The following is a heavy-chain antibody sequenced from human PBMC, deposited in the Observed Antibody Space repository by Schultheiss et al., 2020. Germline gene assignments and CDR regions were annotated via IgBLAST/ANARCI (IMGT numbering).Heavy chain of an antibody. V-gene: IGHV3-13*05. Sequence: ESLKISCAASGFTFSSYDMHWVRQATGKGLEWVSAIGTAGDPYYPGSVKGRFTISRENAKNSLYLQMNSLRAGDTAVYYCARDDMVQGVIIPQGNGMDVWGQGTTVTVSS. CDR3: ARDDMVQGVIIPQGNGMDV. CDR1: GFTFSSYD. D-gene: IGHD3-10*01. CDR2: IGTAGDP. J-gene: IGHJ6*02.